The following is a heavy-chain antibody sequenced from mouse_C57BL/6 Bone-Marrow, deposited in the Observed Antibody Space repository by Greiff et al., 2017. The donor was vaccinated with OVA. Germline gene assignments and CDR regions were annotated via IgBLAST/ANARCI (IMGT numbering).Heavy chain of an antibody. CDR3: ARRDYGYAMDY. D-gene: IGHD2-4*01. Sequence: EVKLVESGGDLVKPGGSLKLSCAASGFTFSSYGMSWVRQTPDKRLEWVATISSGGSYTYYPDSVKGRFTISRDYAKNTLYLQMSSLKSEDTAMYYCARRDYGYAMDYWGQGTSVTVSS. V-gene: IGHV5-6*02. J-gene: IGHJ4*01. CDR2: ISSGGSYT. CDR1: GFTFSSYG.